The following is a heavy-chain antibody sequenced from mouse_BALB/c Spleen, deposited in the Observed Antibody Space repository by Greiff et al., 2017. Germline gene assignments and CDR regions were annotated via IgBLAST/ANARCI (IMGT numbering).Heavy chain of an antibody. CDR1: GFTFSDYY. CDR2: ISDGGSYT. CDR3: ARDTLHYGSSFYAMDY. J-gene: IGHJ4*01. V-gene: IGHV5-4*02. Sequence: DVQLVESGGGLVKPGGSLKLSCAASGFTFSDYYMYWVRQTPEKRLEWVATISDGGSYTYYPDSVKGRFTISRDNAKNNLYLQMSSLKSEDTAMYYCARDTLHYGSSFYAMDYWGQGTSVTVSS. D-gene: IGHD1-1*01.